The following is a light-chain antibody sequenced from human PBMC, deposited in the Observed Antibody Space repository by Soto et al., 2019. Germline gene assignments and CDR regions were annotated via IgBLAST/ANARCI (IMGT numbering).Light chain of an antibody. CDR1: SSDVGGYNY. CDR3: VSYATSTTLYV. V-gene: IGLV2-14*01. Sequence: QSALAQPASVSGSPGQSITISCTGTSSDVGGYNYVAWYQQHPGKAPKLIIYEVTNRPSGVSYRFSASKSGNTASLTISGLQAEDEADYYCVSYATSTTLYVFGSGTKLTVL. J-gene: IGLJ1*01. CDR2: EVT.